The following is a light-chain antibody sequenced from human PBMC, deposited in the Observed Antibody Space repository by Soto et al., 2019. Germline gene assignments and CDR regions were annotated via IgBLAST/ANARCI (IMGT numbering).Light chain of an antibody. CDR2: DVS. V-gene: IGLV2-8*01. CDR1: SSDVGGYDF. J-gene: IGLJ1*01. CDR3: SSFVGGNIYV. Sequence: QSVLTQPPSASGSPGQSVTISCTGTSSDVGGYDFVAWHQQHPGKAPRLMIYDVSKRPSGVPDRLSGSKSGYTASLTVSGLQAEDEADYYCSSFVGGNIYVFGTGTKAPS.